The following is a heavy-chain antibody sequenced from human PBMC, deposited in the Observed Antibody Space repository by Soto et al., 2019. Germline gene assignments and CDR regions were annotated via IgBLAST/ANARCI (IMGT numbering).Heavy chain of an antibody. CDR2: IYYSGST. Sequence: SETLSLTCTVSGGSISSSSYYWGWIRQPPGKGLEWIGSIYYSGSTYYNPSLKSRVTISVDTSKNQFSLKLSSVTAADTAVYYCAGNSVTTGYYYYMDVWGKGTTVTVSS. CDR3: AGNSVTTGYYYYMDV. D-gene: IGHD4-4*01. V-gene: IGHV4-39*01. CDR1: GGSISSSSYY. J-gene: IGHJ6*03.